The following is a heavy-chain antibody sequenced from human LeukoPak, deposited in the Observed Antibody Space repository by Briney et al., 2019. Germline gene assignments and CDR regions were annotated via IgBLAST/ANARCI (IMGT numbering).Heavy chain of an antibody. CDR2: ISGSGSNT. D-gene: IGHD3-16*01. CDR1: GFTFNKYG. CDR3: ARERPGSYVIDY. V-gene: IGHV3-23*01. J-gene: IGHJ4*02. Sequence: QPGGSLRLSCAASGFTFNKYGMSWVRQAPGKGVEWVSGISGSGSNTYYAESVKDRFIISRDSTKNTLYLQMNSLRVEDTAVYYCARERPGSYVIDYWGQGTVVTVSS.